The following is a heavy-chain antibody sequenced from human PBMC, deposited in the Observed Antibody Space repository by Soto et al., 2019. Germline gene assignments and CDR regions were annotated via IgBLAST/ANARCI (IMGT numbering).Heavy chain of an antibody. J-gene: IGHJ6*02. D-gene: IGHD4-4*01. Sequence: GGSLRLSCAASGFTFSSYSMNWVRQAPGKGLEWVSSISSSSSYIYYADSVKGRFTISRDNAKNSLYLQMNSLRAEDTAVYYCARDLKMTTVTSRYYYGMDVWGQGTTVTVSS. CDR1: GFTFSSYS. V-gene: IGHV3-21*01. CDR2: ISSSSSYI. CDR3: ARDLKMTTVTSRYYYGMDV.